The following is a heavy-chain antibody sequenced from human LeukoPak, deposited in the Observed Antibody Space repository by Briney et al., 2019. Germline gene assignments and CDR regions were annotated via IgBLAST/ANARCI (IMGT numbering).Heavy chain of an antibody. V-gene: IGHV4-59*01. J-gene: IGHJ6*02. CDR3: ARGVVVTPYSYYYYYGMDV. D-gene: IGHD2-15*01. Sequence: SETLSLTCTVPGGSISSYYWSWIRQPPGKGLEWIGYIYYSGSTNYNPSLKRRVTISVDTSKNQFSLKLSSVTAADTAVYYCARGVVVTPYSYYYYYGMDVWGQGTTVTVSS. CDR1: GGSISSYY. CDR2: IYYSGST.